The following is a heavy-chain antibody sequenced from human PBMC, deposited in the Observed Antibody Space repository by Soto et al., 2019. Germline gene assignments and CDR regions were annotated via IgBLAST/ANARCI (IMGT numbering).Heavy chain of an antibody. CDR1: GNSFTTYY. D-gene: IGHD1-1*01. J-gene: IGHJ6*02. CDR3: ARGKGMEENYYYYGLDI. Sequence: ASVKVSCKASGNSFTTYYMHWVRQAPGQGLEWMGIINPSGNGQTKHSHRFQDRVTITRDTSASTAYMELSSLRSEDTAVYYCARGKGMEENYYYYGLDIWGQGTTVTVSS. CDR2: INPSGNGQT. V-gene: IGHV1-46*01.